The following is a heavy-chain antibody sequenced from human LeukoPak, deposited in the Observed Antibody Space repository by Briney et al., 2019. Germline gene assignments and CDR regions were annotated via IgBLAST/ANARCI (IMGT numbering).Heavy chain of an antibody. J-gene: IGHJ5*02. D-gene: IGHD3-22*01. Sequence: GGSLRLSCAASGFTFSSYAMSWVRQAPGKGLEWVSAISGSGGSTYYADSVKGRFTISRDNSKNTLYLQMNSLRAEDTAVYYCAKDMRDYYDSSGYYYVSWGQGTLVTVSS. CDR3: AKDMRDYYDSSGYYYVS. CDR2: ISGSGGST. CDR1: GFTFSSYA. V-gene: IGHV3-23*01.